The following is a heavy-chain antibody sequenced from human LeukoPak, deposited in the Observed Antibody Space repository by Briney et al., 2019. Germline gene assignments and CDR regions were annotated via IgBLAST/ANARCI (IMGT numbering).Heavy chain of an antibody. Sequence: GGSLRLSCAASGFTFSDYYMSWIRQAPGKGLEWVANINQDGSENHYVDSVKGRFTISRDNARNSLYLQINSLRAEDTAIYYCASVFIGDGYNNKDYWGQGTLVTVSS. CDR3: ASVFIGDGYNNKDY. CDR2: INQDGSEN. V-gene: IGHV3-7*01. J-gene: IGHJ4*02. D-gene: IGHD5-24*01. CDR1: GFTFSDYY.